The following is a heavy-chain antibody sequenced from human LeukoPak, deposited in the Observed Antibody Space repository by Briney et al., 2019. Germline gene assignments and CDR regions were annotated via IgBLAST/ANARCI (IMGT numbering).Heavy chain of an antibody. CDR2: ISSSGSSI. CDR1: GFTFSRYE. D-gene: IGHD5-18*01. V-gene: IGHV3-48*03. J-gene: IGHJ6*02. Sequence: GGSLRLSCTFSGFTFSRYEMNWVRQAPGKGLEWVSYISSSGSSIHYADSVKGRFAISRDNAQNSLYLHMNSLRTEDTAFYYCAKDSGYTYGFFYYYGMDVWGQGTTVTVSS. CDR3: AKDSGYTYGFFYYYGMDV.